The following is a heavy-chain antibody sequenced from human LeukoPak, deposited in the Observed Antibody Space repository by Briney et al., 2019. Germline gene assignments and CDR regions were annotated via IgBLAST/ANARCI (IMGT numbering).Heavy chain of an antibody. CDR1: GYTFTGYY. CDR3: ARHDYSYHAHFDY. V-gene: IGHV1-2*02. Sequence: ASVKVSCKASGYTFTGYYMHWVRQAPGQGLEWMGWINSNSGGTNYAQKFQGRVTMTRDTSINTAYMELSRLRSDDSAVYYCARHDYSYHAHFDYWGQGTLVTVSS. CDR2: INSNSGGT. D-gene: IGHD4-11*01. J-gene: IGHJ4*02.